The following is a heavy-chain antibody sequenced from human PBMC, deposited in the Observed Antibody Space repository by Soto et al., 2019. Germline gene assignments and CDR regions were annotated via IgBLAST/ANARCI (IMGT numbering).Heavy chain of an antibody. J-gene: IGHJ6*02. CDR1: GFTVSSNY. V-gene: IGHV3-53*01. CDR2: IYSGGST. D-gene: IGHD1-26*01. CDR3: ARGSGSSYYYYGMDV. Sequence: ESLRLSCAASGFTVSSNYMGWVRQAPGKGLEWVSVIYSGGSTYYADSVKGRFTISRDNSKNTLYLQMNSLRAEDTAVYYCARGSGSSYYYYGMDVWGQGTTVTVSS.